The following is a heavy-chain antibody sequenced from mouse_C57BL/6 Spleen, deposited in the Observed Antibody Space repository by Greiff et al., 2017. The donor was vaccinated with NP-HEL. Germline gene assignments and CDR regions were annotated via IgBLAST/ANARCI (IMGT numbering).Heavy chain of an antibody. Sequence: EVKLQESGPGLVKPSQSLSLTCSVTGYSITSGYYWNWIRQFPGNKLEWMGYISYDGSNNYNPSLKNRISITRDTSKNQFFLKLNSVTTEDTATYYCASTGRGAMDYWGQGTSVTVSS. J-gene: IGHJ4*01. CDR1: GYSITSGYY. CDR2: ISYDGSN. V-gene: IGHV3-6*01. D-gene: IGHD1-1*01. CDR3: ASTGRGAMDY.